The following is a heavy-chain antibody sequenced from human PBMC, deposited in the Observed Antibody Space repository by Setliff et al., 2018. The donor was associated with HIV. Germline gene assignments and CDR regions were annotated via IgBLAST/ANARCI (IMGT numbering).Heavy chain of an antibody. V-gene: IGHV1-46*01. CDR3: ARDQVRITIFGANDASDI. CDR1: GYTFTSYY. CDR2: INPSGGSS. J-gene: IGHJ3*02. D-gene: IGHD3-3*01. Sequence: ASVKVSCKASGYTFTSYYMNWVRQAPGQGLEWMGIINPSGGSSTYVQKFQGRVAMTRDTSTSTVYMELSSLRSEDTAVYYCARDQVRITIFGANDASDIWGQGTMVTVSS.